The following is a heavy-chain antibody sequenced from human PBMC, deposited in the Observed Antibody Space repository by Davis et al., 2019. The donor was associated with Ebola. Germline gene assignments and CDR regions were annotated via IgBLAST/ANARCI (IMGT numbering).Heavy chain of an antibody. D-gene: IGHD1-26*01. CDR1: RFTFSGYG. J-gene: IGHJ6*02. Sequence: GESLKISCEGSRFTFSGYGMHWVRQAPGRGLEWVAFIEFDGSKRYYADSVKGRFTISRDTAKNSLYLQMNSLRAEDTADYYCARERKVVGGSSYYHGMDVWGQGTTVTVSS. CDR2: IEFDGSKR. V-gene: IGHV3-33*05. CDR3: ARERKVVGGSSYYHGMDV.